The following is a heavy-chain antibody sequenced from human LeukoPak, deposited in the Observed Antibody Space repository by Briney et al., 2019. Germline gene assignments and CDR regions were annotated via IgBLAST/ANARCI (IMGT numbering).Heavy chain of an antibody. CDR2: IYYSGST. J-gene: IGHJ4*02. V-gene: IGHV4-31*03. Sequence: KSLQTLSLTCTVSGGSISSGGYYWSWIRQHPGKGLEWIGYIYYSGSTYYNPSLKSRVTISVDTSKNQFSLKLSSVTAADTAVYYCARVVPAADFDYWGQGTLVTVSS. CDR1: GGSISSGGYY. D-gene: IGHD2-2*01. CDR3: ARVVPAADFDY.